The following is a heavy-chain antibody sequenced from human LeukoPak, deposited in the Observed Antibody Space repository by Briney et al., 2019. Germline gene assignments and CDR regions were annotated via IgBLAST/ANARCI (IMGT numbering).Heavy chain of an antibody. CDR2: ISSSSSYK. Sequence: GGSLRLSCAASGFTFSSYSMNWVRPAPGKGLKWVSSISSSSSYKYYADSVKGRFTISRDNAKNSLYLQMNSLRAEDTAVYYCARDADSSRAGGAFDIWGQGTMVTVSS. J-gene: IGHJ3*02. CDR3: ARDADSSRAGGAFDI. D-gene: IGHD6-13*01. CDR1: GFTFSSYS. V-gene: IGHV3-21*01.